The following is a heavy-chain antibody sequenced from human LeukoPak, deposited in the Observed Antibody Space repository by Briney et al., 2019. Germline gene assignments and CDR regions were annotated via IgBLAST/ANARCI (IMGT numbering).Heavy chain of an antibody. CDR3: ANFLTGYYLSYFDY. V-gene: IGHV3-9*01. CDR2: ISWNSGSI. CDR1: GFTFDDYA. Sequence: GGSLRLSCAASGFTFDDYAMHWVRQAPGKGLEWVSGISWNSGSIGYADSVKGRFTISRDNSKNTLYLQMNSLRAEDTAVYYCANFLTGYYLSYFDYWGQGTLVTVSS. D-gene: IGHD3-9*01. J-gene: IGHJ4*02.